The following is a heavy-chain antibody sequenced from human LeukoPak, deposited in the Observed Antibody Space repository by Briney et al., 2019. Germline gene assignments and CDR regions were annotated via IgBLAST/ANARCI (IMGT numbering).Heavy chain of an antibody. J-gene: IGHJ4*02. CDR1: GGSISSYY. D-gene: IGHD6-13*01. CDR2: SYYSGST. Sequence: SETLSPTCTVSGGSISSYYWSWIRQPPGKGLEWIGNSYYSGSTKYNPSLKSRVTISVDTSKNQFSLKVNSVTAADTAVYYCAGDDSSSWWSYWGQGTLVTVSS. CDR3: AGDDSSSWWSY. V-gene: IGHV4-59*01.